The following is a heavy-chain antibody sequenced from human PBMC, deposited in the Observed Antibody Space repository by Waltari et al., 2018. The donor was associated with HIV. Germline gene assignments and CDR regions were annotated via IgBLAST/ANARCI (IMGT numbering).Heavy chain of an antibody. D-gene: IGHD2-2*01. CDR2: INHSGST. J-gene: IGHJ3*02. Sequence: QVQLQQWGAGLLKPSETLSLTCAVYGGSFSGYYWSRIRPPPGKGREWIGEINHSGSTNYNPSLKSRVTISVDTSKNQFSLKLSSVTAADTAVYYCARGLDIVVVPAAPSKAFDIWGQGTMVTVSS. CDR1: GGSFSGYY. V-gene: IGHV4-34*01. CDR3: ARGLDIVVVPAAPSKAFDI.